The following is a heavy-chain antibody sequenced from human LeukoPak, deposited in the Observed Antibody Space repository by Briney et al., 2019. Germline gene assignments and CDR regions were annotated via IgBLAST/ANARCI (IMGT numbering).Heavy chain of an antibody. CDR1: GGSISSYY. D-gene: IGHD5-24*01. CDR2: IYTSGST. J-gene: IGHJ6*02. CDR3: ARDPPYNPYYYYGMDV. Sequence: SETLSLTCTVSGGSISSYYWSWIRQPAGKGLEWIGRIYTSGSTNYNPSLKSRVTMSVDTSKNQFSLKLSSVTAADTAVYYCARDPPYNPYYYYGMDVWGQGTTVTVSS. V-gene: IGHV4-4*07.